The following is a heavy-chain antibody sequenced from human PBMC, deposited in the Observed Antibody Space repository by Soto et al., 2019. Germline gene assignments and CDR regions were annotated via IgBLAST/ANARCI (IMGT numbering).Heavy chain of an antibody. V-gene: IGHV3-23*01. CDR2: ISGSGGST. Sequence: GGSRRLSCAASGFTFSSYAMSWVRQAPGKGLEWVSAISGSGGSTYYADSVKGRFTISRDNSKNTLYLQMNSLRAEDTAVYYCAKVGSSWHKGIDYWGQGTLVTVSS. CDR1: GFTFSSYA. CDR3: AKVGSSWHKGIDY. J-gene: IGHJ4*02. D-gene: IGHD6-13*01.